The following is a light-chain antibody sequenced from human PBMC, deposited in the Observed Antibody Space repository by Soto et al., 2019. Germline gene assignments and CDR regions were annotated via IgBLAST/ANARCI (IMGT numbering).Light chain of an antibody. V-gene: IGLV1-40*01. CDR1: SSNIGAGYD. CDR2: GNS. J-gene: IGLJ2*01. CDR3: QSYDSSLSAVV. Sequence: QSALTQPPSVSGAPGQRVTISCTGNSSNIGAGYDVHWYQQLPGTAPKLLIYGNSNRPTGVPDRFSGSKSGTSASLAITGLQAEDEADYYCQSYDSSLSAVVFGGGTKLTVL.